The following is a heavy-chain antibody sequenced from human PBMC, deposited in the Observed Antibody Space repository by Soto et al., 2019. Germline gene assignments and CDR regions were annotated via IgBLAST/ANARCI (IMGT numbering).Heavy chain of an antibody. CDR3: AKELMTTFGGVYGS. D-gene: IGHD3-16*01. Sequence: PGGSLRLSCAASGFTFNAFGMNWVRQAPGKGLEWVAVISANGRSENYADSVKGRFTISRDNSINTLSLQMNSLTTEDTAVYFCAKELMTTFGGVYGSWGQGTLVTLSS. J-gene: IGHJ5*02. V-gene: IGHV3-30*18. CDR1: GFTFNAFG. CDR2: ISANGRSE.